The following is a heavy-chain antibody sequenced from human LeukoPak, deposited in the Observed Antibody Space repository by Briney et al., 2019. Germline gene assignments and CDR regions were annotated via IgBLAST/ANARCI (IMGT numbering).Heavy chain of an antibody. CDR3: ARGLISLYNWCDP. V-gene: IGHV1-18*01. Sequence: ASVKVSCKTSGYTFTNYGITWVRQAPGQGLEWMGWISADNGNTNYAQKFQGRVTMTTDTSTSTAYMELRSLRSDDTAVYYCARGLISLYNWCDPWGQGTLVTVSS. CDR2: ISADNGNT. D-gene: IGHD3-10*01. CDR1: GYTFTNYG. J-gene: IGHJ5*02.